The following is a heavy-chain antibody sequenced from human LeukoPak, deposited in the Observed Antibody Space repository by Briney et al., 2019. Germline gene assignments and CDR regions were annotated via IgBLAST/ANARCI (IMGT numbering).Heavy chain of an antibody. V-gene: IGHV3-53*01. J-gene: IGHJ4*02. Sequence: PGGSLRLSCAASGFTVSDSYMSWVRQAPGMGLEWVSVIYGAGATYYADSVRGCFTISRDNSKNTLYLQMTSLRAEDTAFYYCATLLPASRHYFQYWGQGALVTVSS. CDR2: IYGAGAT. CDR3: ATLLPASRHYFQY. D-gene: IGHD2-15*01. CDR1: GFTVSDSY.